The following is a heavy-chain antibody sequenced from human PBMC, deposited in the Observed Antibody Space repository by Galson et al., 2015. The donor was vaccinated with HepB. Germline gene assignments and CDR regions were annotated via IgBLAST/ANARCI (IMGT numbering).Heavy chain of an antibody. Sequence: SVKVSCKASGYTFTSYAMNWVRQAPGQGLEWMGWINTNNGNPKYAQGFTGRFVFSLDTSVSTAYLQISSLKAEDTAVYYCARGYNPNWGLLTGVDYFDYCAQRALVGVSS. D-gene: IGHD7-27*01. CDR2: INTNNGNP. CDR1: GYTFTSYA. V-gene: IGHV7-4-1*02. J-gene: IGHJ4*01. CDR3: ARGYNPNWGLLTGVDYFDY.